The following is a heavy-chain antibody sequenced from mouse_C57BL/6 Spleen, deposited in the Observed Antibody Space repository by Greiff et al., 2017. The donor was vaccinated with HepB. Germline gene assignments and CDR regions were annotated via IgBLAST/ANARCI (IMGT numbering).Heavy chain of an antibody. CDR2: INPSNGGT. Sequence: QVQLQQPGTELVKPGASVKLSCKASGYTFTSYWMHWVKQRPGQGLEWIGNINPSNGGTNYNEKFKSKATLTVDKSASTAYMQISSLTSEDSAVYYCALDGGSSYGYAMDYWGQGTSVTVSS. D-gene: IGHD1-1*01. V-gene: IGHV1-53*01. CDR3: ALDGGSSYGYAMDY. CDR1: GYTFTSYW. J-gene: IGHJ4*01.